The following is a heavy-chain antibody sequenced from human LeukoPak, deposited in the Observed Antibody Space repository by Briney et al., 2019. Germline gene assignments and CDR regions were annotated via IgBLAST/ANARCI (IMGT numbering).Heavy chain of an antibody. J-gene: IGHJ5*02. V-gene: IGHV4-39*01. D-gene: IGHD2-15*01. CDR2: IYYTGST. CDR3: ARHRGYCSGSRCYSVWFDP. CDR1: GGSVSSTSYY. Sequence: SETPSLTCTVSGGSVSSTSYYWGWIRQSPGKGLEWIGSIYYTGSTYYNPSLRSRVTISVDTSKNQFSLKLTSVAAADTAVYYCARHRGYCSGSRCYSVWFDPWGQGTLVTVSS.